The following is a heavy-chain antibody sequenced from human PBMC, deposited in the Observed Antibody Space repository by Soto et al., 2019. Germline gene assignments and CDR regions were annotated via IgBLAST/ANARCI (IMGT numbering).Heavy chain of an antibody. CDR1: GGSISSGGYY. CDR2: TYYSGST. D-gene: IGHD6-13*01. J-gene: IGHJ5*02. Sequence: LTCTVSGGSISSGGYYWSWIRQHPGKGLEWIGYTYYSGSTYYNPSLKSRVTISVDTSKNQFSLKLSSVTAADTAVYYCARARTSIAAAGRVSWFDPWGQGTLVTVSS. V-gene: IGHV4-31*03. CDR3: ARARTSIAAAGRVSWFDP.